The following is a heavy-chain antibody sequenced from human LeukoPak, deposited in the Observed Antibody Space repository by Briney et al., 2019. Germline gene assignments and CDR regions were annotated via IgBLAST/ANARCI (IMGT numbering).Heavy chain of an antibody. CDR1: GGSISSYY. Sequence: SETLSLTCTVSGGSISSYYWSWIRQSPGKGLQWIGYIFYSGSTNYNPSLKSRVTISVDTSKNQFSLNLTSVTAADTALHYCARGPTRYYFDYWGQGTLVTVSS. CDR2: IFYSGST. J-gene: IGHJ4*02. CDR3: ARGPTRYYFDY. D-gene: IGHD1-1*01. V-gene: IGHV4-59*01.